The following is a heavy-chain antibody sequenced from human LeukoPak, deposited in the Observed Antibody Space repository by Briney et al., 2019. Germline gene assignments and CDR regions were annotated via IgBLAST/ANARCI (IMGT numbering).Heavy chain of an antibody. D-gene: IGHD3-16*01. J-gene: IGHJ4*02. V-gene: IGHV3-33*08. Sequence: GGSLRLSCAASGFTFSTYAMSWVRQAPGKGLEWVAFIRYDGSNKYYADSVKGRFTISRDNSKNTLYLQMNSLRAEDTAVYYCARCRGSYVDYWGQGTLVTVSS. CDR3: ARCRGSYVDY. CDR2: IRYDGSNK. CDR1: GFTFSTYA.